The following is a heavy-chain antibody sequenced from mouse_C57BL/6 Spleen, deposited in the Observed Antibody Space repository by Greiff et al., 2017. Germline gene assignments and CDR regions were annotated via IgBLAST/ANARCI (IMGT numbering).Heavy chain of an antibody. Sequence: QVQLQQSGPELVKPGASVKISCKASGYSFTSYYIHWVKQRPGQGLEWIGWIFPGSGNTKYNEKFKGKATLTADTSSSTAYMQLSSLTSEDSAVYYGARGMVTTDYWGQGTTLTVSS. V-gene: IGHV1-66*01. CDR2: IFPGSGNT. J-gene: IGHJ2*01. CDR1: GYSFTSYY. CDR3: ARGMVTTDY. D-gene: IGHD2-2*01.